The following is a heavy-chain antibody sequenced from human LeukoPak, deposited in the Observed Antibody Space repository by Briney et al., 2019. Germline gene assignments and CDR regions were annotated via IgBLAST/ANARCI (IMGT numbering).Heavy chain of an antibody. CDR3: ARDSAVRGLFDY. CDR2: IYYSGST. CDR1: GGSTSSYY. V-gene: IGHV4-59*01. J-gene: IGHJ4*02. Sequence: SETLSLTRTVSGGSTSSYYWSWIRQPPGKGLEWIGYIYYSGSTNYNPSLKSRVTISVDTSKNQFSLKLSSVTAADTAVYYCARDSAVRGLFDYWGQGTLVTVSS. D-gene: IGHD3-10*01.